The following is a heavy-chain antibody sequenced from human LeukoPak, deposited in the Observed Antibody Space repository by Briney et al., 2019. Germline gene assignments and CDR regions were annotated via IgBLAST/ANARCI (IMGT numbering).Heavy chain of an antibody. D-gene: IGHD3-22*01. V-gene: IGHV1-24*01. J-gene: IGHJ4*02. CDR3: ATYGGYDSSGYYYFDY. CDR2: FDPEDGET. Sequence: ASVKVSCKVSGYTLTELPMHWVRQAPGNGLEWMGGFDPEDGETIYAQKFQGRVTMTEDTSTDTAYMELSSLRSEDTAVYHCATYGGYDSSGYYYFDYWGQGTLVTVSS. CDR1: GYTLTELP.